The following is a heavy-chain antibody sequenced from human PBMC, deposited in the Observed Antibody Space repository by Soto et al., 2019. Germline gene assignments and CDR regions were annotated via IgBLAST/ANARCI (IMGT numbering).Heavy chain of an antibody. D-gene: IGHD2-2*01. V-gene: IGHV3-23*01. CDR1: VFTFSIYA. Sequence: PGGSLRLSCAASVFTFSIYAMSWVRQAPGKGLEWVSAISGSGGSTYYADSVKGRFTISRDNSKNTPYLQMNSLRAEDTAVYYCAKVGHCSSTSCYALGSYYYYGMDVWGQGTTVTVSS. J-gene: IGHJ6*02. CDR2: ISGSGGST. CDR3: AKVGHCSSTSCYALGSYYYYGMDV.